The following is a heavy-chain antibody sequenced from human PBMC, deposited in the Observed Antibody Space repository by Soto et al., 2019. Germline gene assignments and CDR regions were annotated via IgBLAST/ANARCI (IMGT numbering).Heavy chain of an antibody. J-gene: IGHJ6*02. V-gene: IGHV4-61*01. Sequence: SETLSLTCTVSGGSVSSGSYYWSWIRQPPGKGLEWIGYIYYSGSTNYNPSLKSRVTISVDTSKNQFSLKLSSVTAADTAVYYCARVSLGSIAAQSGMDVWGQGTTVTVSS. CDR3: ARVSLGSIAAQSGMDV. D-gene: IGHD6-6*01. CDR1: GGSVSSGSYY. CDR2: IYYSGST.